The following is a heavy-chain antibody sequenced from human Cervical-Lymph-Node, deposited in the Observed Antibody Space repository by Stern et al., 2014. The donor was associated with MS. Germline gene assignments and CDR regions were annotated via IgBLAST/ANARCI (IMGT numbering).Heavy chain of an antibody. Sequence: VHLGESGGGVVHPGRSLRLSCEAAGFTFSDFGMYWVRQAPGKGPEWVAVISYDGGHTDYADSVKGRFTISRDNSKNTLYVQMNSLRADDTAVYYCAKDPQRGVVPAAIHYWGQGTLVTVSS. CDR3: AKDPQRGVVPAAIHY. D-gene: IGHD2-2*02. CDR1: GFTFSDFG. J-gene: IGHJ4*02. V-gene: IGHV3-30*18. CDR2: ISYDGGHT.